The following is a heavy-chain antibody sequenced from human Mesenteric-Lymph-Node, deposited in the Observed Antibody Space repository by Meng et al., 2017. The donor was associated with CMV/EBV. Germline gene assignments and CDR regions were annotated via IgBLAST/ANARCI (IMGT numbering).Heavy chain of an antibody. CDR3: VRRSTAKVTSYYYGLDV. D-gene: IGHD5-18*01. CDR1: GYTFAIYW. J-gene: IGHJ6*02. V-gene: IGHV5-51*01. CDR2: INPSDSDT. Sequence: GGPLRLSCKASGYTFAIYWIAWVRRMPGRGLEWMGIINPSDSDTRYSPSFQGHVTISTDKSINTAYLQWSTLEASDTAIYYCVRRSTAKVTSYYYGLDVWGQGTTVTVSS.